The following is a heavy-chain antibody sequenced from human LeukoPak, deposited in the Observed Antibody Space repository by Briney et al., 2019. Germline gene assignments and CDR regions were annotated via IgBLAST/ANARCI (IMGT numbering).Heavy chain of an antibody. D-gene: IGHD3-22*01. J-gene: IGHJ3*02. CDR3: ARIVVVVITTSGAFDI. Sequence: SETLSLTCAVSGGSISSSNWWSWVRPPPGKGLEWIGEIYHSGSTNYNPSLKSRVTISVDKSKNQFSLKLSSVTAADTAVYYCARIVVVVITTSGAFDIWGQGTMVTVSS. CDR1: GGSISSSNW. CDR2: IYHSGST. V-gene: IGHV4-4*02.